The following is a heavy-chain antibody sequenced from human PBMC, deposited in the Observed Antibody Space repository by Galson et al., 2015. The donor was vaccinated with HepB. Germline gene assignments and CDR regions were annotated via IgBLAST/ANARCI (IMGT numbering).Heavy chain of an antibody. CDR1: GFTFSSYW. V-gene: IGHV3-7*03. D-gene: IGHD3-22*01. Sequence: SLRLSCAASGFTFSSYWMSWVRQAPGKGLEWVANIKQDGSEKYYVDSVKGRFTISRDNAKNSLYLQMNSLRAEDTAVYYCARVVYYYDSSGYYGWYFDLWGRGTLVTVSS. CDR3: ARVVYYYDSSGYYGWYFDL. CDR2: IKQDGSEK. J-gene: IGHJ2*01.